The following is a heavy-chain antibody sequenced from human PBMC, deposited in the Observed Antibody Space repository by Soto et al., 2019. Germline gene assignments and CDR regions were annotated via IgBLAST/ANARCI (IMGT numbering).Heavy chain of an antibody. J-gene: IGHJ5*02. CDR1: GYTFTSYA. CDR2: INAGNGDST. CDR3: ASAGSGYDH. Sequence: ASVKVSCKASGYTFTSYAMHWVRQAPGQRLEWMGWINAGNGDSTYYANSVKGRFTISRDNSKSTLYLQMGSLRAEDMAVYYCASAGSGYDHWGQGTLVTVSS. V-gene: IGHV1-3*03. D-gene: IGHD5-12*01.